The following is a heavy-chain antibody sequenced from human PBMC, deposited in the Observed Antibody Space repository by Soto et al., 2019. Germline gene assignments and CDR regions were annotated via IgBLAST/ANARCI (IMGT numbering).Heavy chain of an antibody. CDR1: GFSLSTSGVG. J-gene: IGHJ4*02. V-gene: IGHV2-5*01. D-gene: IGHD5-18*01. Sequence: QITLKESGPTLVKPTQPLTLTCTFSGFSLSTSGVGVGWIRQPPGEALEWLALIYWYDDKRYSPSLKTRLTITKDATKHPVVLRMTNMAPGETATYYCAYSGVRVWGYGYGCFDSWGQGTLVTVSS. CDR2: IYWYDDK. CDR3: AYSGVRVWGYGYGCFDS.